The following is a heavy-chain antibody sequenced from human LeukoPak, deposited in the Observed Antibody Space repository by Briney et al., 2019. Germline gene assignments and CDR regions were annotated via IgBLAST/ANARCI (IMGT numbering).Heavy chain of an antibody. Sequence: GRSLRLSGAASGFTFRSYAMYWVRQAPGKGLEWVAFTNYDGSDRCYADSVKGRFTVSRDNPKNTLYLQMNSLRTEDTAVYYCAKDLPDRYSLEYWGQGTMVTVPS. D-gene: IGHD2-15*01. CDR2: TNYDGSDR. J-gene: IGHJ4*02. CDR1: GFTFRSYA. V-gene: IGHV3-30*18. CDR3: AKDLPDRYSLEY.